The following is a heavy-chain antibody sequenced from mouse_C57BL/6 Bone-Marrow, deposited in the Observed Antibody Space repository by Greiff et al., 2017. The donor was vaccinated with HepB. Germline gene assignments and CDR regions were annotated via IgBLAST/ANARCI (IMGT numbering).Heavy chain of an antibody. CDR2: INPNNGGT. CDR1: GYTFTDYY. Sequence: EVQLQQSGPELVKPGASVKISCKASGYTFTDYYMNWVKQSHGKSLEWIGDINPNNGGTSYNQKFKGKATLTVDKSSSTAYMELRSLTSEDSAVYYCARFYYYGSSPDYWGQGTTLTVSS. CDR3: ARFYYYGSSPDY. V-gene: IGHV1-26*01. D-gene: IGHD1-1*01. J-gene: IGHJ2*01.